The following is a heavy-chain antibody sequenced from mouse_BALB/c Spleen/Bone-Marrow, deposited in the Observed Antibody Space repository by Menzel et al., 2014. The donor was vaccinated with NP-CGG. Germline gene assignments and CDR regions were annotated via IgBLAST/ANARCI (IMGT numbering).Heavy chain of an antibody. D-gene: IGHD1-1*02. Sequence: QVHVKQSGTDLVRPGASVKLSCKASGYTFTSYWINWVKQRPGQGLEWIGNIYPSDSYTNYNQKFKDKTTLTVDKSSSAHYMRTTGATYEGSAVYYCAKDEGGFAFTGQKTLVTVSA. J-gene: IGHJ3*01. V-gene: IGHV1-69*01. CDR3: AKDEGGFAF. CDR2: IYPSDSYT. CDR1: GYTFTSYW.